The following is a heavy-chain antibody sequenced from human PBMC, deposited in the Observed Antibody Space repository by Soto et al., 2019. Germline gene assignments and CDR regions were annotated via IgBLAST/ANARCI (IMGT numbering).Heavy chain of an antibody. V-gene: IGHV3-30*03. J-gene: IGHJ6*02. CDR1: GFTFSSYG. CDR3: ALLDSSSSNYYGMDV. CDR2: ISYDGSNK. Sequence: PGVSLRLSCAASGFTFSSYGMHWVRQAPGKGLEWVAVISYDGSNKYYADSVKGRFTISRDNSKNTLYLQMNSLRAEDTAVYYCALLDSSSSNYYGMDVWGQGTTVTVSS. D-gene: IGHD6-6*01.